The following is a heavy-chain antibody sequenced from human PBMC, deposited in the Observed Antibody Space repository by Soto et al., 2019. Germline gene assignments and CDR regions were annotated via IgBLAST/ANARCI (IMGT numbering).Heavy chain of an antibody. CDR1: GDTISTGGYS. V-gene: IGHV4-61*08. CDR2: IYYSGST. Sequence: ETLSLTCGVSGDTISTGGYSWAWIRQPPGKGLEWIGYIYYSGSTNYNPSLKSRVTISVDTSKNQFSLKLSSVTAADTAVYYCARVRDYYDSSGYYYSPPHYFDYWGQGTLVTVSS. D-gene: IGHD3-22*01. CDR3: ARVRDYYDSSGYYYSPPHYFDY. J-gene: IGHJ4*02.